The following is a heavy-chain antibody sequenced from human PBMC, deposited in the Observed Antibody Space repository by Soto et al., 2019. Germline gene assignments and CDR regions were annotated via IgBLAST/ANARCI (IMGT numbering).Heavy chain of an antibody. V-gene: IGHV4-59*08. Sequence: SDTLSLTSTVSGGSITNYCYSWIRQPPGKGLEWIGYIFHTGTTSYNPSLKSRVTLSVDTSQSQFSLKLNSVTAADTAVYYCARQEARNFDILTGYYKSGVDVWGQGTTVT. CDR2: IFHTGTT. D-gene: IGHD3-9*01. CDR1: GGSITNYC. CDR3: ARQEARNFDILTGYYKSGVDV. J-gene: IGHJ6*02.